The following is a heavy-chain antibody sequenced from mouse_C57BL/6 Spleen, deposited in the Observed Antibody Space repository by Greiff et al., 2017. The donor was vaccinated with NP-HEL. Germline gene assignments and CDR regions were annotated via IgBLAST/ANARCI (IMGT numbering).Heavy chain of an antibody. Sequence: VKLMESGAELVKPGASVKISCKASGYAFSSYWMNWVKQRPGKGLEWIGQIYPGDGDTNYNGKFKGKATLTADKSSSTAYMQLSSLTSEDSAVYFCARPTTVDHYFDYWGQGTTLTVSS. D-gene: IGHD1-1*01. J-gene: IGHJ2*01. CDR1: GYAFSSYW. V-gene: IGHV1-80*01. CDR3: ARPTTVDHYFDY. CDR2: IYPGDGDT.